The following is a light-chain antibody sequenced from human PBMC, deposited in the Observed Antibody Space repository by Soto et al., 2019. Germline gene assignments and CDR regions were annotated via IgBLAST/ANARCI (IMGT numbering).Light chain of an antibody. CDR2: EVS. J-gene: IGLJ1*01. CDR1: SSDVGGYNY. CDR3: ATWDDSLNALYV. V-gene: IGLV2-8*01. Sequence: QSALTQPPSASGSPGQSVTISCTGTSSDVGGYNYVSWYQQHPGKAPKLMIYEVSKRPSGVPDRFSGSKSGNTASLTVSGLQAEDEADYYCATWDDSLNALYVFGTGTKVTVL.